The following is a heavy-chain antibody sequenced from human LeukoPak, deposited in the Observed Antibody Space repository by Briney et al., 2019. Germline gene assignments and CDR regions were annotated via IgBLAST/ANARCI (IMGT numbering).Heavy chain of an antibody. CDR1: GYSFSSNW. V-gene: IGHV5-51*01. CDR2: IYPGDSDT. CDR3: ARHKQPLGANDY. D-gene: IGHD4/OR15-4a*01. J-gene: IGHJ4*02. Sequence: GESLKISCKGSGYSFSSNWIAWVRQMPGKGLEWMEIIYPGDSDTRYSPSFQGQVAFSADKSINTAYLQWSNLKASDTAMYYCARHKQPLGANDYWGQGTLVTVSS.